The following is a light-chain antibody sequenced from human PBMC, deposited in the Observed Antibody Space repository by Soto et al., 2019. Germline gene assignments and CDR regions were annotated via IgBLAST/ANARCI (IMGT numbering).Light chain of an antibody. V-gene: IGKV3-20*01. CDR2: GAS. CDR1: QTVIHNY. J-gene: IGKJ5*01. Sequence: IVLTQSPYTLSLSPGETATLSCRASQTVIHNYVCCQQHKPFQTPRLLVYGASSRATGIPDRFSGSGSGTDFTLTISRLEREDCAVYYCQQHGTSPITFGQGTRLEIK. CDR3: QQHGTSPIT.